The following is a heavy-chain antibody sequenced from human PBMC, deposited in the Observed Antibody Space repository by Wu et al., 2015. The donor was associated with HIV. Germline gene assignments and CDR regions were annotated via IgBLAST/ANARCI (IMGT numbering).Heavy chain of an antibody. Sequence: QVQLVQSGAEVKKPGASVKVSCQASGYTFTSYGISWVRQAPGQGLEWMGLINPGIGSTYYAEKFQGRVTMTRDTSTSTVNMQLGTLTSEDTAVYYCNRGMQGWVNDAFDIWGQGTMVTVSS. D-gene: IGHD2-21*01. CDR3: NRGMQGWVNDAFDI. CDR1: GYTFTSYG. J-gene: IGHJ3*02. CDR2: INPGIGST. V-gene: IGHV1-46*03.